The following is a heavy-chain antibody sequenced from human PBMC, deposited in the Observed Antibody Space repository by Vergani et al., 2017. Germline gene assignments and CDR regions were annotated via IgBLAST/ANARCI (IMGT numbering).Heavy chain of an antibody. CDR3: AKGYYDGSGRYSYYMDV. J-gene: IGHJ6*03. Sequence: QVQLVESGGGVVQPGRSLRLSCAASGFTFSGYGMHWVRPAPGKGLEWVAVISYDGSNKYYADSVKGRFSISRDNSKNTLYLQMNSLRAEDTAVYFCAKGYYDGSGRYSYYMDVWGKXP. V-gene: IGHV3-30*18. CDR1: GFTFSGYG. D-gene: IGHD3-10*01. CDR2: ISYDGSNK.